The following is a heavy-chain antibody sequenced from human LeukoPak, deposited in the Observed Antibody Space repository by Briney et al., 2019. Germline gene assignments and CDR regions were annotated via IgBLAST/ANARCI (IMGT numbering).Heavy chain of an antibody. Sequence: SETLSLTCTVSGGSISTYYGNWIRQAPGKGLEWIGYIYYSGSTNYNPSLKSRVTISVDTSKNQFSLKLSSVTAADTAVYYCARSGYSGYDGFDYWGQGTLVTVSS. D-gene: IGHD5-12*01. CDR1: GGSISTYY. CDR3: ARSGYSGYDGFDY. J-gene: IGHJ4*02. CDR2: IYYSGST. V-gene: IGHV4-59*01.